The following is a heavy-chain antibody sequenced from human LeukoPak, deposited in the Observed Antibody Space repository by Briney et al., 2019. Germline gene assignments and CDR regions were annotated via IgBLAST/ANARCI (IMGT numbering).Heavy chain of an antibody. D-gene: IGHD2-2*02. CDR3: ARDGLSYTNPNNWFDP. Sequence: ASVKVSCKASGYXFTSYYINWVRQAPGQGLEWMGWISAYNGDTNYAQNLQGRVTMTTDTSTDTAYMELRSLRSDDTAVYYCARDGLSYTNPNNWFDPWGQGTLVTVSS. CDR1: GYXFTSYY. J-gene: IGHJ5*02. V-gene: IGHV1-18*01. CDR2: ISAYNGDT.